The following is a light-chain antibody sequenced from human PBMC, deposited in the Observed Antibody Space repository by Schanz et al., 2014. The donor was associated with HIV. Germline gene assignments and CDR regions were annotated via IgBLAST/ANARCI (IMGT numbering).Light chain of an antibody. CDR3: SSYAATSNVL. V-gene: IGLV2-8*01. CDR2: EVS. Sequence: QSALTQPRSVSGSPGQSVAISCTGTSSDVGGYNYVSWYQQHPGKAPKFMIYEVSKRPSGVPNRFSGSKSGNTASLTVSGLQAEDEADYYCSSYAATSNVLFGGGTKLTVL. CDR1: SSDVGGYNY. J-gene: IGLJ3*02.